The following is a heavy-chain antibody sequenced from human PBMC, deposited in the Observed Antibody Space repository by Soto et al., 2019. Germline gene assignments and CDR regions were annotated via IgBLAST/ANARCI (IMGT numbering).Heavy chain of an antibody. J-gene: IGHJ4*02. CDR3: ARDAHIPDYDILTGYYNPYYFDY. D-gene: IGHD3-9*01. CDR1: GYTFTSYG. V-gene: IGHV1-18*01. Sequence: GASVKVSCKASGYTFTSYGISWVRQAPGQGLEWMGWISAYNGNTNYAQKLQGRVTMTTDTSTSTAYMELRSLRSDDTAVYYCARDAHIPDYDILTGYYNPYYFDYWGQGTLVTVSS. CDR2: ISAYNGNT.